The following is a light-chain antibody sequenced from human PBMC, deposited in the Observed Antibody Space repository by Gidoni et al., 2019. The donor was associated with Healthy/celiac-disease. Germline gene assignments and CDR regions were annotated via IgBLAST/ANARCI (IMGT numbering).Light chain of an antibody. Sequence: EVAFTQPPVTLSLSPGERATLSCRASQSVSSSYLAWYQQKPGQAPRLLIYGAASRATGIPDTCSGSGSGTDFTLTISRLEPEDVAVYYCQQYGSSPPLTFGQGTRLEIK. CDR1: QSVSSSY. CDR2: GAA. V-gene: IGKV3-20*01. J-gene: IGKJ5*01. CDR3: QQYGSSPPLT.